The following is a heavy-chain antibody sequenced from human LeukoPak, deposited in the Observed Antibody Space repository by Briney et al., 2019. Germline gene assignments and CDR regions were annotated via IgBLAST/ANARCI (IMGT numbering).Heavy chain of an antibody. CDR2: ISYDGSNK. CDR3: ARGEIGNHYDY. D-gene: IGHD4-23*01. Sequence: QPGRCLRLSCAASGFTFSSFAMHWVRQAPGKGLEWVAVISYDGSNKYYADSVKGRFTISRDNSKNTLYLQMNSLRAEDTAVYYCARGEIGNHYDYWGQGTLVTVSS. V-gene: IGHV3-30-3*01. CDR1: GFTFSSFA. J-gene: IGHJ4*02.